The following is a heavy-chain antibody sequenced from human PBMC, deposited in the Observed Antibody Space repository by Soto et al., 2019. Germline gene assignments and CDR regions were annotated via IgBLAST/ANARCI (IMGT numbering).Heavy chain of an antibody. CDR3: AKDPPGCGGDCYPEYFQH. CDR1: GFTFSNYW. Sequence: GSLRLSCAASGFTFSNYWMTWVRQAPGKGLEWVANIKQDGSEKYFVDSAKGRSTISRDNAKNSVYLHMDSLRVEDTAVYYCAKDPPGCGGDCYPEYFQHWGQGTLVTVSS. D-gene: IGHD2-21*02. CDR2: IKQDGSEK. J-gene: IGHJ1*01. V-gene: IGHV3-7*01.